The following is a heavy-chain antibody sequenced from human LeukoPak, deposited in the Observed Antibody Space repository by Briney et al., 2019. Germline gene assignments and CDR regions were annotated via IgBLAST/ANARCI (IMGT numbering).Heavy chain of an antibody. V-gene: IGHV3-23*01. CDR3: AKGRYYGSGYYYDMAV. CDR1: GFTFSSYA. Sequence: GGSLRLSCAASGFTFSSYAMSWVRQAPGKGLEWVSAISGSGGSTYYADSVKGRFTISRYNSKNTLYLQMNSLRAEDTAVYYCAKGRYYGSGYYYDMAVWGKGTSVTVSS. D-gene: IGHD3-10*01. J-gene: IGHJ6*03. CDR2: ISGSGGST.